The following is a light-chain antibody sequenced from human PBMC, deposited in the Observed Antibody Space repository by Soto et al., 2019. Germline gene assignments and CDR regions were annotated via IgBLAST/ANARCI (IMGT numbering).Light chain of an antibody. V-gene: IGKV3-11*01. J-gene: IGKJ4*01. CDR3: QQRSNWPPVT. Sequence: EIVLTQSPATLSLSPGERATLSCRASQSINRHLAWYRQKPGQAPRLLIYDASNRATGIPARFSGSGSGTAFTLTISSLEPEDFGVYYCQQRSNWPPVTFGGGNKVEIK. CDR1: QSINRH. CDR2: DAS.